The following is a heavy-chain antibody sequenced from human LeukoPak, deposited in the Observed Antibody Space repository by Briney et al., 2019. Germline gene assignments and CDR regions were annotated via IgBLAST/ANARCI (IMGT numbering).Heavy chain of an antibody. J-gene: IGHJ6*02. V-gene: IGHV3-23*01. CDR2: ITAGGGST. CDR3: AKVSYSGYEPTYYYYYYGMDV. CDR1: GFTFSTYA. D-gene: IGHD5-12*01. Sequence: GGSLRLSCAASGFTFSTYAMTWVRQAPGKGLEWVSAITAGGGSTYYADSVKGRFTISRATSKNTLYLQMNSLRAEDTAVYYCAKVSYSGYEPTYYYYYYGMDVWGQGTTVTVSS.